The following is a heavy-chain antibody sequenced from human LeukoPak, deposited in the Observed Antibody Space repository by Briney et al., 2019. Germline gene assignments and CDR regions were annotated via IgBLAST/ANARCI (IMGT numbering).Heavy chain of an antibody. D-gene: IGHD5-24*01. CDR3: AKAQRRDGYNFDY. CDR2: INHNGNVN. CDR1: GFTFSSYW. V-gene: IGHV3-7*03. Sequence: AGGSLRLSCAASGFTFSSYWMNWARQAPGKGLEWVASINHNGNVNYYVDSVKGRFTISRDNAKNSLYLQMSNLRAEDTAVYYCAKAQRRDGYNFDYWGQGTLVTVSS. J-gene: IGHJ4*02.